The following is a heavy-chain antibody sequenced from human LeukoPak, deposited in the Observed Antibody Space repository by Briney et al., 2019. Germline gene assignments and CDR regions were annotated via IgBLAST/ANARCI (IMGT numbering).Heavy chain of an antibody. J-gene: IGHJ3*02. D-gene: IGHD1-14*01. CDR3: ARDLNPKTTGMRAFDI. CDR1: GYTYTSFY. CDR2: INPSSGST. Sequence: ASVKVSCKASGYTYTSFYIHWVRHAPGQGLEWMGIINPSSGSTTYAQKFQGRVTVTRDMSTSTVYMELSSLRSEDTAVYYCARDLNPKTTGMRAFDIWGQGTMVTVSS. V-gene: IGHV1-46*01.